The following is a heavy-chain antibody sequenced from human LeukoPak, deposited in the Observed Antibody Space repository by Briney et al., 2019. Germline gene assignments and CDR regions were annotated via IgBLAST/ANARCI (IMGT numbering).Heavy chain of an antibody. D-gene: IGHD6-13*01. CDR3: ARTESSSWVTFDY. J-gene: IGHJ4*02. CDR2: INPNSGGT. CDR1: GHTFTGYY. Sequence: ASVKVSCKASGHTFTGYYMHWVRQAPGQGLEWMGWINPNSGGTNYAQKFQGRVTMTRDTSISTAYMELSRLRSDDTAVYYCARTESSSWVTFDYWGQGTLVTVSS. V-gene: IGHV1-2*02.